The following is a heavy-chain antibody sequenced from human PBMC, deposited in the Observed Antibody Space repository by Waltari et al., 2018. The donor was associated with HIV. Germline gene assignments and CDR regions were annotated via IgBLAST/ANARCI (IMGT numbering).Heavy chain of an antibody. D-gene: IGHD3-10*01. CDR3: ARHSIGDEPYYYYGMDV. CDR2: IYYSGST. CDR1: GGSISSSSYY. J-gene: IGHJ6*02. V-gene: IGHV4-39*01. Sequence: QLQLQESGPGLVKPSETLSLTCTVSGGSISSSSYYWGWIRQPPGKGLEWIGSIYYSGSTYYNPSLKSRVTISVDTSKNQFSLKLSSVTAADTAVYYCARHSIGDEPYYYYGMDVWGQGTTVTVSS.